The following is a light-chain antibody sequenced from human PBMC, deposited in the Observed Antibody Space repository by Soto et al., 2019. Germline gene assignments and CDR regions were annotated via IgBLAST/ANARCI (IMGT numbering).Light chain of an antibody. J-gene: IGKJ1*01. CDR1: QSLVHSDGIAY. Sequence: DVVMTQSPLSLPVTLGQPASISCRSNQSLVHSDGIAYFSWFQQRPGRSPRRLIYKVSDRFSGVPDRFSGSAAWTDFTLTISRVEAEDVGVYYCMQATRSPWTFGQGTKVDIK. V-gene: IGKV2-30*02. CDR2: KVS. CDR3: MQATRSPWT.